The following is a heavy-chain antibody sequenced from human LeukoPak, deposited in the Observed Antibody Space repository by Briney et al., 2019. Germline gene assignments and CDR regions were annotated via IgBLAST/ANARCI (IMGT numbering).Heavy chain of an antibody. D-gene: IGHD3-22*01. CDR2: MNPNSGNT. V-gene: IGHV1-8*02. Sequence: ASVKVSRKASGYTFTSYYMHWVRQAPGQGLEWMGWMNPNSGNTGYAQKFQGRVTMTRNTSISTAYMELSSLRSEDTAVYYCARSPPYYYDSSGYYLDNWFDPWGQGTLVTVSS. J-gene: IGHJ5*02. CDR1: GYTFTSYY. CDR3: ARSPPYYYDSSGYYLDNWFDP.